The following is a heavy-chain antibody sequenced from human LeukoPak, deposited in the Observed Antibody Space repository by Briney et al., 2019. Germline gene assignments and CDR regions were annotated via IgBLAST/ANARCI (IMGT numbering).Heavy chain of an antibody. CDR3: ARDHGYCSSTSCYPSFDY. V-gene: IGHV1-69*13. J-gene: IGHJ4*02. D-gene: IGHD2-2*03. CDR1: GGTSSSYA. Sequence: ASVKVSCKASGGTSSSYAISWVRQAPGQGLEWMGGIIPIFGTANYAQKFQGRVTITADESTSTAYMELSSLRSEDTAVYYCARDHGYCSSTSCYPSFDYWGQGALVTVSS. CDR2: IIPIFGTA.